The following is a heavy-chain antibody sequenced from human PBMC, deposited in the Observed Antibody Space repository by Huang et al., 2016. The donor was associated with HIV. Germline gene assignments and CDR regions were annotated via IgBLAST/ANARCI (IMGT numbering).Heavy chain of an antibody. V-gene: IGHV4-39*01. J-gene: IGHJ3*02. CDR2: IEYRGAT. D-gene: IGHD2-8*02. CDR3: VGYCTGGTCFEAFDI. CDR1: GGPISNSSHY. Sequence: QLQLQESGPGLVKPSETLSLTCTVSGGPISNSSHYWGWIRQPPGKGLEWIGSIEYRGATHHNPSLKSRVTMSVDASKSQISLNLISVTAADTALYYCVGYCTGGTCFEAFDIWGQGTRVTVSS.